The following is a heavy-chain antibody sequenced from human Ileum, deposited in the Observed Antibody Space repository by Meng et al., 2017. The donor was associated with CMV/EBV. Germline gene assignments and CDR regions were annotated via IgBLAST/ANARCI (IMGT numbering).Heavy chain of an antibody. Sequence: GAVYGGSFSGYYFSWLRQSPGKGLEWIGEIDHMESTNYNPSLKSRVTFPIATSNNQFSLRLNSVTAADTALYFCARRVGSGKYYFDYWSQGALVTVSS. J-gene: IGHJ4*02. D-gene: IGHD3-10*01. CDR3: ARRVGSGKYYFDY. CDR2: IDHMEST. V-gene: IGHV4-34*01. CDR1: GGSFSGYY.